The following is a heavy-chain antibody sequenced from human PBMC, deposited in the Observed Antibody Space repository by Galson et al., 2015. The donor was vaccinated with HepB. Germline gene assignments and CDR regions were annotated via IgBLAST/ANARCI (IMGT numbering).Heavy chain of an antibody. CDR1: GYSFTSYA. V-gene: IGHV1-3*01. J-gene: IGHJ4*02. CDR2: INAGNGDT. Sequence: SVKVSCKASGYSFTSYAVHWVRQAPGQRLEWMGRINAGNGDTKFSQKFQGRVTITRDTSASTAYMELSSLRFEDTAVYYCARGRIPLALDYWGQGTLVTVSS. CDR3: ARGRIPLALDY.